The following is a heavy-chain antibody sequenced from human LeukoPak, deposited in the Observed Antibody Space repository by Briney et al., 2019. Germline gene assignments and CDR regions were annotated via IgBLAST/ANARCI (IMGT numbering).Heavy chain of an antibody. CDR2: VNSDGSTT. Sequence: GGSLRLSCAASGFTFSSYWMHWVRQTPGKGLVWVSRVNSDGSTTSYADSVKGRFTISRDNAKNTLYLQMNSLRAEDTAVYYCASDFWSGYYTPMGVNYWGQGTLVTVSS. CDR3: ASDFWSGYYTPMGVNY. V-gene: IGHV3-74*01. J-gene: IGHJ4*02. D-gene: IGHD3-3*01. CDR1: GFTFSSYW.